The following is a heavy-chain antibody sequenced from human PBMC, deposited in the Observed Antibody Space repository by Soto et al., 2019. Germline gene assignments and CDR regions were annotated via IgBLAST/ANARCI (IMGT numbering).Heavy chain of an antibody. CDR3: ARDAPPPELRFLEWHNYDYNGMDV. Sequence: QVQVVQSGDEVKETGASVRVSCKTSGYSFTAYGISWVRQAPGQGLEWMGWISCYNGKTKYAQKVQGRVTMTTDTSKSTAYMEVRSLRSDDTAIYYCARDAPPPELRFLEWHNYDYNGMDVWGQGTTGTVSS. J-gene: IGHJ6*02. CDR1: GYSFTAYG. V-gene: IGHV1-18*01. D-gene: IGHD3-3*01. CDR2: ISCYNGKT.